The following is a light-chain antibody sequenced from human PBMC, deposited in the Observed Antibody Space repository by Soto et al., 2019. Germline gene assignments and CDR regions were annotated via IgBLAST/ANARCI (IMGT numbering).Light chain of an antibody. J-gene: IGKJ4*01. CDR2: DAS. CDR1: QSVGKNY. V-gene: IGKV3-20*01. CDR3: QQYAGSPLT. Sequence: ENVLTQSPGTLSLSPGERAILSCRASQSVGKNYLGWFQQKPGQAPRLLIYDASNRATGIPDRFSGSGSGTDFTLTISRLELEDFAVYYCQQYAGSPLTFGGGTKVEIK.